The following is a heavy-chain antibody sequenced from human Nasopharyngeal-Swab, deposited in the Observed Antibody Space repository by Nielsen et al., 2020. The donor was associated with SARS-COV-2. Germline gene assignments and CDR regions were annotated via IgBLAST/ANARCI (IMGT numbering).Heavy chain of an antibody. Sequence: SVKVSCKASGGTFSSYAISWVRQAPGQGLEWMGGIIPIFGTANYAQKFQGRVTITADESTSTAYMEPSSLRSEDTAVYYCASRGGRWLQPVGYGMDVWGQGTTVTVSS. CDR1: GGTFSSYA. D-gene: IGHD5-24*01. V-gene: IGHV1-69*13. CDR3: ASRGGRWLQPVGYGMDV. CDR2: IIPIFGTA. J-gene: IGHJ6*02.